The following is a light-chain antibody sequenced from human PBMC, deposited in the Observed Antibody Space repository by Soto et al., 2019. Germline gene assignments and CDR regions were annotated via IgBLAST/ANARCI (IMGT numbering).Light chain of an antibody. CDR1: SSDVGAFNY. J-gene: IGLJ1*01. CDR3: ASYTTSSAYV. V-gene: IGLV2-14*03. Sequence: QSALAQPASVSGSPGQSIAISCTGTSSDVGAFNYVSWYQQHPGKATKFMIFDVSSRPSGVSDRFSGSKSGNTASLTISGLQTEDEADYYCASYTTSSAYVFGTGTKVTVL. CDR2: DVS.